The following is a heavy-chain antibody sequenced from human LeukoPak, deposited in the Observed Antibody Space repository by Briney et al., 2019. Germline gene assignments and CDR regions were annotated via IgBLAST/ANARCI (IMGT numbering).Heavy chain of an antibody. D-gene: IGHD4-23*01. J-gene: IGHJ3*02. CDR1: GGTFSSYA. Sequence: GASVKVSCKASGGTFSSYAISWVRQAPGQGLEWMGRIIPILGIANYAQKFQGRVTFTADKSTSTAYMELSSLRSEDTAVYYCAREGGNGDAFDIWGQGTMVTVSS. CDR3: AREGGNGDAFDI. V-gene: IGHV1-69*04. CDR2: IIPILGIA.